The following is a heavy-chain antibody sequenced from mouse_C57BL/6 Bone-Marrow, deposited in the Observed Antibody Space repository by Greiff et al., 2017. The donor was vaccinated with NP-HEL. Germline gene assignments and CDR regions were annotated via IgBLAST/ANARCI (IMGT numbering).Heavy chain of an antibody. CDR3: ARLGTPTDD. V-gene: IGHV1-82*01. CDR1: GYAFSSSW. CDR2: IYPGDGDT. J-gene: IGHJ2*01. D-gene: IGHD3-3*01. Sequence: VQLQQSGPELVKPGASVKISCKASGYAFSSSWMNWVKQRPGKGLEWIGRIYPGDGDTNYNGKFKGKATLTADKSSSTAYMQLSSLTSEDSAVYFCARLGTPTDDWGQGTTLTVSS.